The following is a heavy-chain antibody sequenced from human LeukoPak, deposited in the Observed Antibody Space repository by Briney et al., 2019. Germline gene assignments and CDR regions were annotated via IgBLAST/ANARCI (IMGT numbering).Heavy chain of an antibody. CDR3: ARGITMVRGVITKGPWFDP. D-gene: IGHD3-10*01. J-gene: IGHJ5*02. Sequence: PSETLSLTCAVSGGSISSGGYSWSWIRQPPGKGLEWIGYIYHSGSTYYNPSLKGRVTISVDRSKNQFSLKLSSVTAADTAVYYCARGITMVRGVITKGPWFDPWGQGTLVTVSS. CDR1: GGSISSGGYS. CDR2: IYHSGST. V-gene: IGHV4-30-2*01.